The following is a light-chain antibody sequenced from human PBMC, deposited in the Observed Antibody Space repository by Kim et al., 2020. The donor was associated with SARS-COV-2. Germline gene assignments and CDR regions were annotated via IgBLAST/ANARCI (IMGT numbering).Light chain of an antibody. J-gene: IGLJ3*02. CDR2: KDS. CDR3: YSPTDNNLRV. V-gene: IGLV3-27*01. CDR1: VLAKRY. Sequence: VSTGQTARMTCSGDVLAKRYARWFQQKPGQAPVLVIYKDSGRPSGIPERFSGSSSGTTVTLTITGAQVEDEADYYCYSPTDNNLRVFGGGTKLTVL.